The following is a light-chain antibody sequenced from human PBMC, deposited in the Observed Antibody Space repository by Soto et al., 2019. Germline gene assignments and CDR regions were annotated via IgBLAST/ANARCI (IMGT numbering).Light chain of an antibody. J-gene: IGKJ4*01. CDR1: QSVSSN. V-gene: IGKV3-15*01. Sequence: EIVMTQSPATLSESPGERATLSCRASQSVSSNLAWYQQKPGQAPRLVIYGASTRATGIPARFSGSGSGTEFTLTISSLQSEDFAVYYCQQYNNWPPPLTFGGGTKVEIK. CDR3: QQYNNWPPPLT. CDR2: GAS.